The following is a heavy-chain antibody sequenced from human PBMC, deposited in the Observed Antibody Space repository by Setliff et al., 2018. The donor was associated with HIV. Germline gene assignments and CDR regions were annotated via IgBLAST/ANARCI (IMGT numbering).Heavy chain of an antibody. V-gene: IGHV4-61*02. D-gene: IGHD3-3*01. Sequence: SETLSLTCNVSGGSISSGSYYWNWIRQPAGKGLEWIGRIYASGNTNYNPSLKGRVTISIDTSKNQFSLRLTSVTAADTAVYYCARDNPTFGVASSYYYGMDVWGQGTTVTVSS. CDR1: GGSISSGSYY. CDR2: IYASGNT. J-gene: IGHJ6*02. CDR3: ARDNPTFGVASSYYYGMDV.